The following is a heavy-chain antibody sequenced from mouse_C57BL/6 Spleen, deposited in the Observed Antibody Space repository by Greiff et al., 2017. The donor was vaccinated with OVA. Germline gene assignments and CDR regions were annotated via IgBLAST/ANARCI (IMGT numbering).Heavy chain of an antibody. CDR2: IWSGGST. Sequence: VQLQESGPGLVQPSQSLSITCTVSGFSLTSYGVHWVRQSPGKGLEWLGVIWSGGSTDYNAAFISRLSISKDNSKSQVFFKMNSLQADDTAIYYCARRGGLPYAMDYWGQGTSVTVSS. CDR3: ARRGGLPYAMDY. CDR1: GFSLTSYG. V-gene: IGHV2-2*01. J-gene: IGHJ4*01.